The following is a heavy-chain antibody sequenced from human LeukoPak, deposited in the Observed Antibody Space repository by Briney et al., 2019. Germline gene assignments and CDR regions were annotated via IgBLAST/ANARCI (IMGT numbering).Heavy chain of an antibody. CDR2: INPNSGGT. CDR1: GYTLTGYY. D-gene: IGHD6-19*01. Sequence: ASVKVSCKASGYTLTGYYMHWVRQAPGQGLEWMGWINPNSGGTNYAQKFQGRVTMTRDTSISTAYMELSRLRSDDTAVYYCARELAVAGKNWFDPWGQGTLVTVSS. J-gene: IGHJ5*02. CDR3: ARELAVAGKNWFDP. V-gene: IGHV1-2*02.